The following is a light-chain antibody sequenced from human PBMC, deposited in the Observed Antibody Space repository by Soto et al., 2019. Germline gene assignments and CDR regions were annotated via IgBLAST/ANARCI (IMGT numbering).Light chain of an antibody. V-gene: IGKV3-15*01. CDR3: QQYNNWPRT. CDR2: GAS. Sequence: VITQSPSTLSVSQGETATLSCRASQRVSSNLAWYQQKPGQAPRLLIYGASTRDTGIPARFSGSGSGTEFTLTISSLQSEDIAVYYCQQYNNWPRTFGQGTKVDI. CDR1: QRVSSN. J-gene: IGKJ1*01.